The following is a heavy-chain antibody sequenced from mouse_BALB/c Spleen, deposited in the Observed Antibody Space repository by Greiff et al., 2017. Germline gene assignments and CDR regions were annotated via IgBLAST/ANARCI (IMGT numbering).Heavy chain of an antibody. D-gene: IGHD2-3*01. CDR2: INPSSGYT. J-gene: IGHJ3*01. CDR3: AREKDDGYYPWFAY. Sequence: VQLQQSGAELARPGASVKMSCKASGYTFTSYTMHWVKQRPGQGLEWIGYINPSSGYTNYNQKFKDKATLTADKSSSPAYMQLSSLTSEDSAVYYCAREKDDGYYPWFAYWGQGTLVTVSA. V-gene: IGHV1-4*01. CDR1: GYTFTSYT.